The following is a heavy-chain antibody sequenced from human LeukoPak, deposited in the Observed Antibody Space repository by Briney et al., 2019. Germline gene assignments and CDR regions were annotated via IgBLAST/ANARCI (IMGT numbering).Heavy chain of an antibody. Sequence: GESLKISRKGSGYSFTSYWIGWVRQMPGKGLEWMGIIYPGDSDTRYSPSFQGQVTISADKSISTAYLQWSSLKASDTAMYYCARHGVVATATSWFDPWGQGTLVTVSS. D-gene: IGHD5-12*01. CDR2: IYPGDSDT. J-gene: IGHJ5*02. V-gene: IGHV5-51*01. CDR3: ARHGVVATATSWFDP. CDR1: GYSFTSYW.